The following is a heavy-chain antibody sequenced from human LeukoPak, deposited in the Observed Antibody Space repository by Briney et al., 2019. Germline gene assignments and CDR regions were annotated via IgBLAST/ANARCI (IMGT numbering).Heavy chain of an antibody. Sequence: ASVKVSCKASGYTFTSYAMNWVRQAPGQELEWMGWINTNTGNPTYAQGSTGRFVFSLDTSVSTAYLQISSLKAEDTAVYYCARKYPSIAVAGTDFDHWGQGTLVTVSS. CDR1: GYTFTSYA. D-gene: IGHD6-19*01. V-gene: IGHV7-4-1*02. J-gene: IGHJ4*02. CDR3: ARKYPSIAVAGTDFDH. CDR2: INTNTGNP.